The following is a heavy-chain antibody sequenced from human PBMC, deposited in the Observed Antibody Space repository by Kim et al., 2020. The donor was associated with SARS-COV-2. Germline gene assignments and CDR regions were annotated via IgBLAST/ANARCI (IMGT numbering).Heavy chain of an antibody. CDR3: ASPGITADFDY. CDR2: ISSSSSYI. Sequence: GGSLRLSCAASGFTFSSYSMNWVRQAPGKGLEWVSSISSSSSYIYYADSVKGRFTIARDNAKNSLYLQMNSLRAEDTALYYCASPGITADFDYWGQGTLVTVSS. CDR1: GFTFSSYS. J-gene: IGHJ4*02. D-gene: IGHD3-10*01. V-gene: IGHV3-21*01.